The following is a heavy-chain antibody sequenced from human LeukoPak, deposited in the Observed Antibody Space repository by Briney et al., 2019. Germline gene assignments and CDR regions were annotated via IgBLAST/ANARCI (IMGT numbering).Heavy chain of an antibody. CDR1: GFTFSYYW. V-gene: IGHV3-7*01. CDR3: AREAY. Sequence: PGGSLRLSCAASGFTFSYYWMSWVRQAPGKGLEWVANIKPDGTEQYYVDSVKGRFTISRDNAKNSLYLQMNSLRAEDTPIYYCAREAYWGQGALVTVSS. CDR2: IKPDGTEQ. J-gene: IGHJ4*02.